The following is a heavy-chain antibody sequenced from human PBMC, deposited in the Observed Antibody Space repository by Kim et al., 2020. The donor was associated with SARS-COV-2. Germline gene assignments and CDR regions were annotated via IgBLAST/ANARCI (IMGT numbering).Heavy chain of an antibody. D-gene: IGHD6-19*01. V-gene: IGHV3-11*05. CDR3: ARVEYSSGWYNYYYYGMDV. Sequence: RFTISRDNAKNSLYLQMNSLRAEDTAVYYCARVEYSSGWYNYYYYGMDVWGQGTTVTVSS. J-gene: IGHJ6*02.